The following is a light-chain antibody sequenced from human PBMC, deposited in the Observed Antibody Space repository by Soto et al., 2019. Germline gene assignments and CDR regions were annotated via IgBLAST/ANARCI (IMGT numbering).Light chain of an antibody. CDR2: EVN. CDR1: RRDGGGFNY. V-gene: IGLV2-8*01. J-gene: IGLJ1*01. CDR3: SSYAGSSNV. Sequence: QAVLTHPPSPSRPPGQSVAISCPGTRRDGGGFNYVFWYQQHPGKAPKLLFYEVNKRPSGVPDRFSGSKSGNTASLTVSGLQAEDEADYYCSSYAGSSNVFGTGTKVTVL.